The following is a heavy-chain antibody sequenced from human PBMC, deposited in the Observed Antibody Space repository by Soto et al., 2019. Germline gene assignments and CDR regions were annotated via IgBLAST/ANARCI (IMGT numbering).Heavy chain of an antibody. Sequence: PGGSLRLSCAASGFTFSSYSMNWVRQAPGKGLEWVSYISSSSSTIYYADSVKGRFTISRDNAKNSLYLQMNSLRAEDTAVYYCASDASDQYYYGSQSNFDYWGQGTLVTVSS. CDR2: ISSSSSTI. V-gene: IGHV3-48*01. D-gene: IGHD3-10*01. CDR3: ASDASDQYYYGSQSNFDY. J-gene: IGHJ4*02. CDR1: GFTFSSYS.